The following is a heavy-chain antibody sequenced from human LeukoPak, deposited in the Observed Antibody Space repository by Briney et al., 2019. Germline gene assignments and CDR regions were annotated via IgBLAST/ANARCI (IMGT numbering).Heavy chain of an antibody. CDR3: ARSVEGYCRGGSCYYYSYYMDV. V-gene: IGHV4-59*01. Sequence: SETLSLTCTVSGGSISSYYWSWIRQPPGKGLEWIGYIYYSGSTNYDPSLKSRVTISVDTSKNQFSLKLSSVTAADTAVYYCARSVEGYCRGGSCYYYSYYMDVWGKGTTVTVSS. CDR2: IYYSGST. D-gene: IGHD2-15*01. CDR1: GGSISSYY. J-gene: IGHJ6*03.